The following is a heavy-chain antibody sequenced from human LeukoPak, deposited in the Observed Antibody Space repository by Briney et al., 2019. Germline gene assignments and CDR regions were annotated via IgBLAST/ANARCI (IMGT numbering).Heavy chain of an antibody. V-gene: IGHV4-38-2*01. J-gene: IGHJ4*02. CDR1: GYSISSGYY. CDR2: IYHSGST. D-gene: IGHD3-10*01. Sequence: SETLSLTCAVSGYSISSGYYWGWIRQPPGKGLEWIGSIYHSGSTYYNPSLKSRVTISVDTSKNQSSLKLSSVTAADTAVYYCARTDYYGSGSFFYWGQGTLVTVSS. CDR3: ARTDYYGSGSFFY.